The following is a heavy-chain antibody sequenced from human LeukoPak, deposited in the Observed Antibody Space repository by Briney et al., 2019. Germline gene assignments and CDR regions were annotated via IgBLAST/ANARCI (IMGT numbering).Heavy chain of an antibody. CDR3: ASTSYDSSGTLSAFDI. CDR1: GGSISSGGYY. V-gene: IGHV4-31*03. Sequence: SQTLSLTCTVSGGSISSGGYYWSWIREHPGKGLEWIGYIYYSGSTYYNPSLKSRVTISVDTSKNQFSLKLSSVTAADTAVYYCASTSYDSSGTLSAFDIWGQGTMVTVSS. CDR2: IYYSGST. J-gene: IGHJ3*02. D-gene: IGHD3-22*01.